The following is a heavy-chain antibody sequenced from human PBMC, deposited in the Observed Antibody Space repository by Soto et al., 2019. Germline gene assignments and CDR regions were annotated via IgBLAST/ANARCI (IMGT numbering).Heavy chain of an antibody. V-gene: IGHV3-7*05. CDR3: AREGLGMDV. CDR1: GFTFSRDW. J-gene: IGHJ6*02. Sequence: EVQLVESGGGVVQPGGSLRLSCAASGFTFSRDWMSWVRQAPGKGLELVANIKQDGSENYYVDSVKGRCTISRDNAQNSVYLPMTSVRAEDTAVYACAREGLGMDVWGQGTTVTVSS. CDR2: IKQDGSEN.